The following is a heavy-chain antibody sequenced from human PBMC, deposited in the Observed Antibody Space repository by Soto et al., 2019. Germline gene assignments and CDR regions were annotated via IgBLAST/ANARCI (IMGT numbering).Heavy chain of an antibody. Sequence: GVSLRLRCAASGFNCGSYWGSCVRQAPRKGLEWVANIKQDGSEKYYVDSLKGRFTISRDNAKNSLYLQMNSLRAEDTAVYYCASVGHPGSNYYGMDVWGQGTAVTVSS. CDR3: ASVGHPGSNYYGMDV. CDR1: GFNCGSYW. J-gene: IGHJ6*02. D-gene: IGHD3-10*01. CDR2: IKQDGSEK. V-gene: IGHV3-7*03.